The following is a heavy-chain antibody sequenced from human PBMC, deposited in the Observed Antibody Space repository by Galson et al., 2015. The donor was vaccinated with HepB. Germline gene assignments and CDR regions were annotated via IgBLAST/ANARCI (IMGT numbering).Heavy chain of an antibody. CDR1: GFTYRSYA. J-gene: IGHJ6*02. Sequence: SLGLAGAASGFTYRSYAMSWVRQAQGKGLGGVPAFSGSGGSTYYAGSVKGRFTISRDNSKNTLYLQMKSLRAEDTAVYYCAKEEGILLYYYYCMDVWGQGTTVTVSS. CDR2: FSGSGGST. D-gene: IGHD2-15*01. CDR3: AKEEGILLYYYYCMDV. V-gene: IGHV3-23*01.